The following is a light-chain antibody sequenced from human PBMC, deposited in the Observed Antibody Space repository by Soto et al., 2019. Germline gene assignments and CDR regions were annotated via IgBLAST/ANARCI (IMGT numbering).Light chain of an antibody. CDR1: HGISSY. J-gene: IGKJ1*01. Sequence: MRMTQSPSSLSSYTPYRVTITCLAIHGISSYLAWYQQKPGKAPKLLIYAASTLQSGVPSRFSGSGSGTDFTLTISCLQSEDFATYYCQQYYSYPWTFGQGTKVDIK. CDR2: AAS. CDR3: QQYYSYPWT. V-gene: IGKV1-8*01.